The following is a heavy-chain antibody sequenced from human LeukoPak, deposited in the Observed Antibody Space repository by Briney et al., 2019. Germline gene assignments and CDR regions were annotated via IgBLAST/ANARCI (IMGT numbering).Heavy chain of an antibody. CDR3: ARAVAGTLGFDY. J-gene: IGHJ4*02. Sequence: GGSLRLSCAASGFTFSNAWMSWVRQAPGKGLEWVGRIKSKTDGGTTDYAAPVKGRFTISRDDSKNTLYLQMNSLRAEDTAVYYCARAVAGTLGFDYWGQGTLVTVSS. CDR1: GFTFSNAW. CDR2: IKSKTDGGTT. D-gene: IGHD6-19*01. V-gene: IGHV3-15*01.